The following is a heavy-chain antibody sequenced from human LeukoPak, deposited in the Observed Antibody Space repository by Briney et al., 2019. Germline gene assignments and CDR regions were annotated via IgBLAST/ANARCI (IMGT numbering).Heavy chain of an antibody. J-gene: IGHJ6*03. CDR2: ISGGSTYM. CDR1: GFAFSTYD. Sequence: GGSLRLSCTASGFAFSTYDMNWVRQAPGKGLEWVSYISGGSTYMYYTDSVKGRFTISRDNAKNSLNLQMESLSAEDTAVYYCAREIGIMVGDYYYYYMDVWGIGTTVTVSS. CDR3: AREIGIMVGDYYYYYMDV. D-gene: IGHD1-26*01. V-gene: IGHV3-21*01.